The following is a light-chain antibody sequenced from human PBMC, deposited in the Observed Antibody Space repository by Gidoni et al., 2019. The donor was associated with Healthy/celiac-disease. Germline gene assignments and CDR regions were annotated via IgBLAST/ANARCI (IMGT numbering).Light chain of an antibody. CDR2: GAS. V-gene: IGKV3-15*01. CDR1: QSVSSN. CDR3: QQYNNWPET. J-gene: IGKJ1*01. Sequence: PAPLAGAPRERATLSCRASQSVSSNLAWYQQKPGQAPRLLIYGASTRATGIPARFSGSGSGTEFTLTISSLQSEDFAVYYCQQYNNWPETFGQGTKVEIK.